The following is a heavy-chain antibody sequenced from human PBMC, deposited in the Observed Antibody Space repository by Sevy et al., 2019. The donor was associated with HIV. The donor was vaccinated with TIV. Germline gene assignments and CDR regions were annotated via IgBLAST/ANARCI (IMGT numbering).Heavy chain of an antibody. D-gene: IGHD6-13*01. Sequence: GGSLRLSCTASGFTFGDYCMIWVRQAPGKGLEWVAFLKSDVYGGTVDHAASVRGRFVISRDDSKTIAYLQMNDLKTEGTGVYYCTRWKAAQSIFDYWGQGALVTVSS. CDR2: LKSDVYGGTV. CDR1: GFTFGDYC. V-gene: IGHV3-49*04. CDR3: TRWKAAQSIFDY. J-gene: IGHJ4*02.